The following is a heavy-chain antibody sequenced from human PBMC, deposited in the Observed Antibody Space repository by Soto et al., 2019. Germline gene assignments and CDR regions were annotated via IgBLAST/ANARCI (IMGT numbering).Heavy chain of an antibody. V-gene: IGHV3-9*01. CDR1: GFTFDDYA. Sequence: GGSLRLSCAASGFTFDDYAMHWVRQAPGKGLEWVSGISWNSGSIGYADSVKGRFTISRDNAKNSLYLQMNSLRAEDTALYYCAKDPAQVVTTTATFDYWGQGTLVTVSS. D-gene: IGHD2-15*01. CDR3: AKDPAQVVTTTATFDY. J-gene: IGHJ4*02. CDR2: ISWNSGSI.